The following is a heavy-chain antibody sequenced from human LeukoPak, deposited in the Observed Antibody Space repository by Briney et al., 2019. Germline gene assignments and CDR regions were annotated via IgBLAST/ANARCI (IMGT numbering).Heavy chain of an antibody. CDR2: INPNSGGT. V-gene: IGHV1-2*02. D-gene: IGHD5-24*01. J-gene: IGHJ4*02. Sequence: ASVKVSCKASGYTFTGYYMHWVRQAPGQGLEWMGWINPNSGGTNYAQKFQGRVTMTRDTSISTAYMELSRLRSDDTAVYYCAREAPQAHPELSRDGYNHFDYWGQGTLVTVSS. CDR3: AREAPQAHPELSRDGYNHFDY. CDR1: GYTFTGYY.